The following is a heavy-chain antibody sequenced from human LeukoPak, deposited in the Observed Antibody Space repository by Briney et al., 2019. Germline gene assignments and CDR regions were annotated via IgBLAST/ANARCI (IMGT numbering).Heavy chain of an antibody. CDR3: AKDPLGSLGSSWGIDY. J-gene: IGHJ4*02. V-gene: IGHV3-23*01. CDR1: GFTFSSYA. CDR2: ISGSGGST. Sequence: GGSLRLSCAASGFTFSSYAMSWVRQAPGKGLEWVSAISGSGGSTYYADSVKGRCTISRDNSKSTLYLQMNSLRAEDTAVYYCAKDPLGSLGSSWGIDYWGQGTLVTVSS. D-gene: IGHD6-13*01.